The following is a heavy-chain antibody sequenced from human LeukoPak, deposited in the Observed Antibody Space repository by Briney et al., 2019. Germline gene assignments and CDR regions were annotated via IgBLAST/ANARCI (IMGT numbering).Heavy chain of an antibody. CDR3: ARGHSSGWYVEYFDY. D-gene: IGHD6-19*01. J-gene: IGHJ4*02. Sequence: ASVKVSCKASGYTFTGYYMHWVRQAPGQGLEWMGWINPNSGGTNYAQKFQGRVTMTRDTSISTAYMELSRLRSDDTAVYYCARGHSSGWYVEYFDYWGQGTLVTVSS. CDR1: GYTFTGYY. CDR2: INPNSGGT. V-gene: IGHV1-2*02.